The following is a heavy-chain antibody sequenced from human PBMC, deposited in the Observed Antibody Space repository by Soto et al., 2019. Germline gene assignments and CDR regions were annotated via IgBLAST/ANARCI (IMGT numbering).Heavy chain of an antibody. V-gene: IGHV3-23*01. CDR1: VVALSSYA. J-gene: IGHJ4*02. CDR2: ISGSGGST. D-gene: IGHD3-10*01. Sequence: GGSLGLSKGASVVALSSYAMSWVRQAPGKGLEWVSVISGSGGSTYYADSVKGRFTISRDNSKNTLYLQMNSLRAEDTAVYYCAKRASGSYFDYWGQGTLVTVSS. CDR3: AKRASGSYFDY.